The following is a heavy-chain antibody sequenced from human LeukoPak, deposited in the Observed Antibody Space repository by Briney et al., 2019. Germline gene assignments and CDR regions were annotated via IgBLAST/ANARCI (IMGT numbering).Heavy chain of an antibody. D-gene: IGHD2-15*01. CDR2: INPNSGGT. V-gene: IGHV1-2*02. CDR3: ARDGGFDY. Sequence: ASVKVSCKASGYTFTGYYIHWVRQAPGQGLEWMGWINPNSGGTNYEQKFQGRVTTTRDTSISTAYMELSSLRSDDTAVYYCARDGGFDYWGQGTLVTVSS. J-gene: IGHJ4*02. CDR1: GYTFTGYY.